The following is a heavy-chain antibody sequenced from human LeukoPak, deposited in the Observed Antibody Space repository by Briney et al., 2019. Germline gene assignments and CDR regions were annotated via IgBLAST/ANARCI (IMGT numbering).Heavy chain of an antibody. CDR3: ARDYGDYVTNLPDY. J-gene: IGHJ4*02. Sequence: ASVKVSCKASGYTFTGYYMHWVRQAPGQGLEWMGWINPNSGGTNYAQKFQGRVTMTRDTSISTAYMELSRLRFDDTAVYYCARDYGDYVTNLPDYWGQGTLVTVSS. CDR1: GYTFTGYY. V-gene: IGHV1-2*02. CDR2: INPNSGGT. D-gene: IGHD4-17*01.